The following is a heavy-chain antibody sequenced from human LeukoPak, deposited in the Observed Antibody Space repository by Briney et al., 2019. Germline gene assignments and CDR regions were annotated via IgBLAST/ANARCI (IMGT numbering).Heavy chain of an antibody. D-gene: IGHD2-15*01. CDR3: ARDYSMSRLFDY. CDR2: INPNSGGT. CDR1: GGTFSSYA. V-gene: IGHV1-2*02. Sequence: GASVKVSCKASGGTFSSYAISWVRQAPGQGLEWMGWINPNSGGTSYAQKFQGRVTMTRDTSISTAYMELSRLRSDDTAVYYCARDYSMSRLFDYWGQGTLVTVSS. J-gene: IGHJ4*02.